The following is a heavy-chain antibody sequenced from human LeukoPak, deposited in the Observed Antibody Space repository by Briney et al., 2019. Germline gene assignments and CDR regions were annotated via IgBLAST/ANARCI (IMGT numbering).Heavy chain of an antibody. D-gene: IGHD3-22*01. V-gene: IGHV4-59*09. CDR3: ARGGGRMGYYYDSSGAFDAFDI. Sequence: YTPSLKSRVTISVDTSKNQFSLKLSSVTAADTAVYYCARGGGRMGYYYDSSGAFDAFDIWGQGTMVTVSS. J-gene: IGHJ3*02.